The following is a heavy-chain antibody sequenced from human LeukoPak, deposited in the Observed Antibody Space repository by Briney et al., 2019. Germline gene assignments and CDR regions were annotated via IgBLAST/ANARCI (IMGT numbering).Heavy chain of an antibody. J-gene: IGHJ6*03. CDR3: ARGVFYDFWSGPQNYYYYMDV. Sequence: SETLSLTCTVSGGSISSYYWSWIRQPAGKGLGWIGRIYTSGSTNYNPSLKSRVTMSVDTSKNQFSLKLSSVTAADTAVYYCARGVFYDFWSGPQNYYYYMDVWGKGTTVTVSS. D-gene: IGHD3-3*01. CDR2: IYTSGST. V-gene: IGHV4-4*07. CDR1: GGSISSYY.